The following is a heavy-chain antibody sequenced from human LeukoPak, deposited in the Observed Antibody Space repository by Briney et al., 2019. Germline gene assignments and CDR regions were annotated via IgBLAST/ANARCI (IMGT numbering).Heavy chain of an antibody. CDR2: INHSGST. J-gene: IGHJ5*02. CDR1: GGSFSGYY. Sequence: SETLSLTCAVYGGSFSGYYWSWIRQPPGKGLEWIGEINHSGSTNYNPSLKSRVTISVDTSKYQFSLKLSSVTAADTAVYYCARGNGRFSDNWFDLWGQGTLVIVSS. V-gene: IGHV4-34*01. D-gene: IGHD2-8*01. CDR3: ARGNGRFSDNWFDL.